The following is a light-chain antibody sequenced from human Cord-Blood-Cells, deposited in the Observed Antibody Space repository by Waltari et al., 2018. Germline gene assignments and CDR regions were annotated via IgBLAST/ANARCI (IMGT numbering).Light chain of an antibody. CDR3: QQYNSYSYT. CDR1: QSISSW. J-gene: IGKJ2*01. Sequence: DIQITQSPSTLSASVVDSVTLTCRASQSISSWLAWYQQKPGKDPKLLIYDASSLESGVPSRFSGSGSGTEFTLTISRLQPDDFATYYGQQYNSYSYTFGQGTKLEIK. V-gene: IGKV1-5*01. CDR2: DAS.